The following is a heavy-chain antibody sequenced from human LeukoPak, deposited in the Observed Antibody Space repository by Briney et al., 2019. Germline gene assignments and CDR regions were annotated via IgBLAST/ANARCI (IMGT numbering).Heavy chain of an antibody. CDR2: ISYDGSNK. V-gene: IGHV3-30*18. CDR3: AKDRCSSTSCYGNDHYFDC. CDR1: GFTFSSYG. J-gene: IGHJ4*02. Sequence: PGGSLRLSCAASGFTFSSYGMHWVRQAPGKGLEWVAVISYDGSNKYYADSVKGRFTISRDNSKNTLYLQMNSLRAEDTAVYYCAKDRCSSTSCYGNDHYFDCWGQGTLVTVSS. D-gene: IGHD2-2*01.